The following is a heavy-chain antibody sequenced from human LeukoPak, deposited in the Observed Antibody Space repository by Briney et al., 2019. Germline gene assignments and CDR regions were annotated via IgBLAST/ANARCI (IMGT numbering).Heavy chain of an antibody. V-gene: IGHV6-1*01. Sequence: SQTLSLTCAISGDSVSSNSAAWHWIRQSPSRGLEWLGRTYYRSKWHNDYAVSVKSRITINPDTSKNQFSLQLNSVTPEDTAVYYCARVHPTGTTGYYYMDVWGKGTTVTVSS. J-gene: IGHJ6*03. D-gene: IGHD1-1*01. CDR3: ARVHPTGTTGYYYMDV. CDR1: GDSVSSNSAA. CDR2: TYYRSKWHN.